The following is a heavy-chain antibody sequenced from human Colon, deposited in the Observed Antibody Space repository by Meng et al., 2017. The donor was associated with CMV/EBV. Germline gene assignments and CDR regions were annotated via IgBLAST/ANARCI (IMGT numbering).Heavy chain of an antibody. Sequence: SETLSLTCSVSGDSMSAGYFWGWIRQPPGQGLEWIATISHSMSTFYNPSLKGRVIISLDTSKNQFSLRLDSVTASDTAVYFCARSGEENVLVATSIRRRMYAFDVWGRGTMVTVSS. D-gene: IGHD2-8*02. CDR2: ISHSMST. J-gene: IGHJ3*01. CDR1: GDSMSAGYF. V-gene: IGHV4-38-2*01. CDR3: ARSGEENVLVATSIRRRMYAFDV.